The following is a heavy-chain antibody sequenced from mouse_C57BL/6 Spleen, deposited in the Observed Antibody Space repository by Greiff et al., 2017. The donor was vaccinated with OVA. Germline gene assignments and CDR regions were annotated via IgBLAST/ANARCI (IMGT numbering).Heavy chain of an antibody. D-gene: IGHD2-5*01. CDR1: GFNIKDYY. Sequence: VQLQQSGAELVKPGASVKLSCTASGFNIKDYYMHWVKQRTEQGLEWIGRIDPEDGATKYAPKFQGKATITADTSSNTAYLQLSSLTSEDTAVYYCARSLYYSNWWFAYWGQGTLVTVSA. CDR3: ARSLYYSNWWFAY. CDR2: IDPEDGAT. J-gene: IGHJ3*01. V-gene: IGHV14-2*01.